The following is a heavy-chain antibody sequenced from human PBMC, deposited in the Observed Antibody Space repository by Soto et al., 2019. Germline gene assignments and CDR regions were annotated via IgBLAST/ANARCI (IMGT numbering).Heavy chain of an antibody. CDR2: ISPSGSYM. D-gene: IGHD3-3*01. V-gene: IGHV3-21*01. Sequence: GGSLILSCAASGLIFNTYSMDWVRQAPGKGLEWVASISPSGSYMYYGDSLKGRFTVSRDNAKNSLYLQMDSLRADDTAIYYCARFGLVTFDCWGQGTLVTVSS. CDR1: GLIFNTYS. J-gene: IGHJ4*02. CDR3: ARFGLVTFDC.